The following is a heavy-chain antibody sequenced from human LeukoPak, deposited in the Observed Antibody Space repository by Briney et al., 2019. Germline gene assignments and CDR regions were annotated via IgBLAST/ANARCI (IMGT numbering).Heavy chain of an antibody. CDR3: ARLNGDY. J-gene: IGHJ4*02. V-gene: IGHV4-59*08. CDR2: VYYTGRT. Sequence: SGTLSLTCTVSGGSISDYYWSWIRQPPGKGLEWIGYVYYTGRTNYNPSLKTRVTISLDTSKSQFSLKLNSVTAADTAVYYCARLNGDYWGRGTLVTVSS. D-gene: IGHD1-1*01. CDR1: GGSISDYY.